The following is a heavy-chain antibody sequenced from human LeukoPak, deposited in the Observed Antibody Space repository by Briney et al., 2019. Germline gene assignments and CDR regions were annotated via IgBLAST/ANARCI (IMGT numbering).Heavy chain of an antibody. V-gene: IGHV3-30*18. D-gene: IGHD2-2*01. CDR3: AKWGYCSSTSCYNYYYYYGMDV. Sequence: PGGSLRLSCAASGFTFSSYGMHWVRQAPGKGLEWVAVISYDGSNKYYADSVKGRFTISRDNSKNTLYLQMNSLRAEDTAVYYCAKWGYCSSTSCYNYYYYYGMDVWGQGTTVTVSS. CDR1: GFTFSSYG. CDR2: ISYDGSNK. J-gene: IGHJ6*02.